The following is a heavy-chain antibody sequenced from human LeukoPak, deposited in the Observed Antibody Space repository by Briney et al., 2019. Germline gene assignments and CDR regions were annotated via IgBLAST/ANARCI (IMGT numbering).Heavy chain of an antibody. J-gene: IGHJ4*02. V-gene: IGHV4-38-2*02. D-gene: IGHD6-19*01. CDR1: GYSISSGYY. Sequence: SETLSLTCPVSGYSISSGYYWGWIRQPPGKGLEWIATISHSGSTYYNPSLKSQVTISVDTSKNQFSLQLSSVTAADTAVYYCARGGLDYFDYWGQGTLVTVSS. CDR2: ISHSGST. CDR3: ARGGLDYFDY.